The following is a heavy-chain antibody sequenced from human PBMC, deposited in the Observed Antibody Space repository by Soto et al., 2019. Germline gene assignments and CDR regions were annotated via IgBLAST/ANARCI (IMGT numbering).Heavy chain of an antibody. CDR1: GGSISSGY. Sequence: PSETLSLTCSVSGGSISSGYWTWIRQPPGKGLEWIGYIYYGGSINYNPSLKSRVIISVDTAKNQFSLRLSSVTAADTAVYYCTGAYYDINGYSLDSWGQGTSVPVSS. J-gene: IGHJ5*01. CDR2: IYYGGSI. CDR3: TGAYYDINGYSLDS. V-gene: IGHV4-59*01. D-gene: IGHD3-22*01.